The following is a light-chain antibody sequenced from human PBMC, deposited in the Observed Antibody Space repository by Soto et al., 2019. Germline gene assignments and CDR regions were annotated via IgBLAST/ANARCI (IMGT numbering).Light chain of an antibody. V-gene: IGKV3-11*01. CDR2: DAS. CDR1: QSVDNF. Sequence: DIVLTQSPATLSSSPGERVTLSCRASQSVDNFLAWYQQKAGQPPRLLIYDASNRASGIPARFSGSGSGTEFTLTISSLEPEDLATYYCQQRKKWPPITVGQGTRLEIK. J-gene: IGKJ5*01. CDR3: QQRKKWPPIT.